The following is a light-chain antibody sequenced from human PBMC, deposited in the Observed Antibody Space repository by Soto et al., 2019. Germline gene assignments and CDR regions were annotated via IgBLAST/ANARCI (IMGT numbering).Light chain of an antibody. J-gene: IGLJ2*01. CDR1: SSNIGSNP. CDR3: AAWDDSLNGLL. Sequence: QSVLTQPPSASGTPGQRVTISCSGSSSNIGSNPVHWYQQVPGTAPKLLIHNNNQRPSGVPARFSGSKSGTSASLAISGLQSEDEADYYCAAWDDSLNGLLFGGGPKVTVL. CDR2: NNN. V-gene: IGLV1-44*01.